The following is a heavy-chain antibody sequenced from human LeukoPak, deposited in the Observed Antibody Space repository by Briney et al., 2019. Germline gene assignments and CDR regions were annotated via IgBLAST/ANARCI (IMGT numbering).Heavy chain of an antibody. J-gene: IGHJ4*02. CDR2: IYSGGST. V-gene: IGHV3-66*01. D-gene: IGHD6-19*01. CDR3: AREQWLDY. Sequence: GGSLRLSCAASGFTFSSYEMNWVRQAPGKGLEWVSVIYSGGSTYYADSVKGRFTISRDNSRNTLYLQMNILRAEDTAIYYCAREQWLDYWGQGTLVTVSS. CDR1: GFTFSSYE.